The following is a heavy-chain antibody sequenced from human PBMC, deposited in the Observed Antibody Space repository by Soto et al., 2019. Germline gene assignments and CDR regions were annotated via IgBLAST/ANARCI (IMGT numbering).Heavy chain of an antibody. J-gene: IGHJ4*02. CDR1: GYTFTSYG. D-gene: IGHD6-13*01. CDR2: SSAYNGNT. Sequence: ASVKVSCKAPGYTFTSYGISWVRQAPGQGREWMGWSSAYNGNTNYAQKLQVRVTMTTDTSTSTAYMELRSLRSDDTAVYYCARDWYSSSWFWGQGTLVTVSS. V-gene: IGHV1-18*04. CDR3: ARDWYSSSWF.